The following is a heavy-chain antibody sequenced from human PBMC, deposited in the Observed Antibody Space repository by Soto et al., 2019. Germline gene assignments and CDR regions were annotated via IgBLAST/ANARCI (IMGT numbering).Heavy chain of an antibody. Sequence: PSETLSLTCTVSGGSISRYYWSWIRQPPGKGLEWIGYIYYSGSTNYNPSLKSRVTISVDTSKNQFSLKLSSVTAADTAVYYCARHGGLGRDLAGGRTMVRAKYYYYYMDVWGKGTTVT. CDR1: GGSISRYY. V-gene: IGHV4-59*08. J-gene: IGHJ6*03. CDR2: IYYSGST. D-gene: IGHD3-10*01. CDR3: ARHGGLGRDLAGGRTMVRAKYYYYYMDV.